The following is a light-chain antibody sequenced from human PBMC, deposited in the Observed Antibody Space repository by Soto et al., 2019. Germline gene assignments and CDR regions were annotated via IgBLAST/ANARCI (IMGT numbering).Light chain of an antibody. V-gene: IGKV3-20*01. Sequence: EIVLTQSPGTLSLSPWERATLSCRSSQSVSNNYLAWYQQKPGQAPRLLIYGASNRDTGIPDRFSGSGSGTDFTLTISRLEPEDFAVYYCQQYGSSGTFGQGTKVDIK. CDR3: QQYGSSGT. CDR1: QSVSNNY. CDR2: GAS. J-gene: IGKJ1*01.